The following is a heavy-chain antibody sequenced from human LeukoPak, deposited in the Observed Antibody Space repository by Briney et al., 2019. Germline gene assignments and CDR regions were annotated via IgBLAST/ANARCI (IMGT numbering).Heavy chain of an antibody. V-gene: IGHV4-59*01. J-gene: IGHJ6*03. CDR2: IYYSGST. Sequence: PSETLSLTCTVSGGSISSYYWSWIRQPPGKGLEWIGYIYYSGSTNYNPSLKSRVTIPVDTSKNQFSLKLSPVTAADTAVYYCARERSPSEYGDFYYYYYYMDVWGKGTTVTVSS. CDR3: ARERSPSEYGDFYYYYYYMDV. CDR1: GGSISSYY. D-gene: IGHD4-17*01.